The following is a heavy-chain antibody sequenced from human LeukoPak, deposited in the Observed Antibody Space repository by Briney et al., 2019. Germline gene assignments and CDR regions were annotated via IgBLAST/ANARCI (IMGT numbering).Heavy chain of an antibody. Sequence: GGPLRLSCAASGFTFADYAMHWVRQAPGKGLEWVSGISWNSGSIGYADSVKGRFTISRDNAKTSLYLQMNSLRAEDTALYYCVKDKGVEAAAGTWGGFDYWGQGTLVTVSS. CDR3: VKDKGVEAAAGTWGGFDY. CDR1: GFTFADYA. D-gene: IGHD6-13*01. V-gene: IGHV3-9*01. CDR2: ISWNSGSI. J-gene: IGHJ4*02.